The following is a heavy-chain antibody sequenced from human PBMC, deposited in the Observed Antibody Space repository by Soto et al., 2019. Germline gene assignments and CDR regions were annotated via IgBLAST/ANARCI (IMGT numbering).Heavy chain of an antibody. J-gene: IGHJ4*02. Sequence: GGSLRLFCAASGFTFSSYAMHWVRQAPGKGLEWVAVISYDGSNKYYADSVKGRFTISRDNSKNTLYLQMNSLRAEDTAVYYCARVPGYCSSTSCYTKPSDYWGQGTLVTVSS. V-gene: IGHV3-30-3*01. CDR1: GFTFSSYA. CDR2: ISYDGSNK. D-gene: IGHD2-2*02. CDR3: ARVPGYCSSTSCYTKPSDY.